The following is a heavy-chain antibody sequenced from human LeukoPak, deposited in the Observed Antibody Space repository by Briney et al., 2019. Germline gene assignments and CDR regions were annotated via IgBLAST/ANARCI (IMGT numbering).Heavy chain of an antibody. D-gene: IGHD1-26*01. Sequence: SETLSLTCTVSGGSISSYYWSWIRQPPGKGLEWIGYIYYSGSTNYNPSLKSRVTISVDTSKNQFSLKLSSVTAADTAVYYCARVPSKWEPYYYMDVWGKGTTVTVSS. CDR3: ARVPSKWEPYYYMDV. J-gene: IGHJ6*03. CDR1: GGSISSYY. V-gene: IGHV4-59*01. CDR2: IYYSGST.